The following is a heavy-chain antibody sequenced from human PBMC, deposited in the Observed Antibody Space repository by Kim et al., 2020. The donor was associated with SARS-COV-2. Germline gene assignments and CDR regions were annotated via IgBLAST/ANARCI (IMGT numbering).Heavy chain of an antibody. CDR3: ARDLSSWYGYYYYGMDV. CDR1: GYTFTRYG. Sequence: ASVKVSCKASGYTFTRYGINWVRQAPGQGLEWMGWISGYNGNTNYAQKLQGRVTMTTDTSTRTAYMELRSLRSDDTAVYYCARDLSSWYGYYYYGMDVWGQGTTVTVSS. D-gene: IGHD6-13*01. V-gene: IGHV1-18*04. J-gene: IGHJ6*02. CDR2: ISGYNGNT.